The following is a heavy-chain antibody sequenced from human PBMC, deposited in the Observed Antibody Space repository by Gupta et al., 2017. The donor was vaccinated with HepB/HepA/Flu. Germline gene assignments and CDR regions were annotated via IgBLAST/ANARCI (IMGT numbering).Heavy chain of an antibody. CDR2: ISSNGGST. D-gene: IGHD5-18*01. J-gene: IGHJ4*02. CDR3: ARGGYSYVGGYFDY. CDR1: GFTFSSYA. V-gene: IGHV3-64*02. Sequence: EVQLVESGEGLVQPGGSLRLSCAASGFTFSSYAMHWVRQAPGKGLEYVSAISSNGGSTYYADSVKGRSTISRDNSKNTLYLQMGSLRAEDMAVYHCARGGYSYVGGYFDYWGQGTLVTVSS.